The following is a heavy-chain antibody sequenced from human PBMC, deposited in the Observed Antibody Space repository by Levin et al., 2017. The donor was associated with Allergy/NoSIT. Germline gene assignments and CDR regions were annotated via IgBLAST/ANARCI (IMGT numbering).Heavy chain of an antibody. J-gene: IGHJ4*02. CDR3: ARDRCSSTSCLYFDY. CDR2: ISSSSSYI. CDR1: GFTFSSYS. Sequence: GGSLRLSCAASGFTFSSYSMNWVRQAPGKGLEWVSSISSSSSYIYYADSVKGRFTISRDNAKNSLYLQMNSLRAEDTAVYYCARDRCSSTSCLYFDYWGQGTLVTVSS. V-gene: IGHV3-21*01. D-gene: IGHD2-2*01.